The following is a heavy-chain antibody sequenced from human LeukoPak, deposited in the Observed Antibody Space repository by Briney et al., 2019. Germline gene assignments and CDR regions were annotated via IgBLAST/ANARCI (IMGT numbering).Heavy chain of an antibody. Sequence: GGSLRLSGAASEFTFDDYAMHWVRKAQGKGLEWASGISWNSGSIGYADSVKGRFTISRDNAKNSLYLQMNSLRAEDTALYYCAKGNYYDSSGYFDYWGQGTLVTVSS. D-gene: IGHD3-22*01. J-gene: IGHJ4*02. CDR3: AKGNYYDSSGYFDY. CDR1: EFTFDDYA. CDR2: ISWNSGSI. V-gene: IGHV3-9*01.